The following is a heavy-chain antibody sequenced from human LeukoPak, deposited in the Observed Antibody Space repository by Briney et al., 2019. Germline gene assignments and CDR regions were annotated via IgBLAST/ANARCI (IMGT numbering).Heavy chain of an antibody. J-gene: IGHJ4*02. Sequence: ASVKVSSKASGYTFTGKFIHWVRQAPGQGLEWMGWIDPNSGGTEYAQKFRGRVNMTRDTSTRKAYMDLRRLISDDTGVYSCARDREGFAYFDYWGQGTLVSVFS. V-gene: IGHV1-2*02. CDR3: ARDREGFAYFDY. CDR2: IDPNSGGT. CDR1: GYTFTGKF. D-gene: IGHD3-3*01.